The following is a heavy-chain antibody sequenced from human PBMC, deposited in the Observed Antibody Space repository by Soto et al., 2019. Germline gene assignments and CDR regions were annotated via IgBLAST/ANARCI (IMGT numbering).Heavy chain of an antibody. Sequence: ASVKVSCKASGYTFTSYGISWVRQPPGQRLEWMGWNSAYNGNTNYAQKLQGRVTMTTDTSTSTAYMELRSLRSDDTAVYYCARVSAEPRYSWFDPWGQGTLVTVPS. CDR2: NSAYNGNT. V-gene: IGHV1-18*01. CDR3: ARVSAEPRYSWFDP. D-gene: IGHD3-3*01. J-gene: IGHJ5*02. CDR1: GYTFTSYG.